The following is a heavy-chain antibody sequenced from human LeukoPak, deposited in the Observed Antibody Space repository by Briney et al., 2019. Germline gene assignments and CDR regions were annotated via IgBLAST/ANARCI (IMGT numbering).Heavy chain of an antibody. CDR2: ISYDGSNK. V-gene: IGHV3-30*04. Sequence: PGRSLRLSCTASGFTFSSYAMHWVRQAPGKGLEWVAFISYDGSNKYYADSVKGRFTISRDNSKNTLYVQMNSLRAEDTAVYYCARAGGPNMVTSVHFQHWGQGTLVIVSS. D-gene: IGHD5-18*01. J-gene: IGHJ1*01. CDR1: GFTFSSYA. CDR3: ARAGGPNMVTSVHFQH.